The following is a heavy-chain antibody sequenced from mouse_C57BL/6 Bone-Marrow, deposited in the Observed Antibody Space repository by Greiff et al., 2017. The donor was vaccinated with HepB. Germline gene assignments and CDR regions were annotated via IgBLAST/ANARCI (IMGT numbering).Heavy chain of an antibody. CDR1: GFTFSSYT. J-gene: IGHJ4*01. D-gene: IGHD1-1*01. V-gene: IGHV5-9*01. CDR2: ISGGGGNT. Sequence: EVKVVESGGGLVKPGGSLKLSCAASGFTFSSYTMSWVRQTPEKRLEWVATISGGGGNTYYPDSVKGRFTISRDNAKNTLYLQMSSLRSEDTALYYCARHYYGSSGYYAMDYWGQGTSVTVSS. CDR3: ARHYYGSSGYYAMDY.